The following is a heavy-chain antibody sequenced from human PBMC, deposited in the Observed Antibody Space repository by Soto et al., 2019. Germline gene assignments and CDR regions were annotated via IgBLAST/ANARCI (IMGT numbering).Heavy chain of an antibody. CDR1: ACTPRPCS. Sequence: GGALRLSRSASACTPRPCSMILVRQAPGKELEWVSAISGSGGSTYYADSVKGRFTISRDNSKNTLYLQMNSLRAEDTAVYYCAKDRVWFDVLEEHCYLNAVSGQG. CDR2: ISGSGGST. J-gene: IGHJ3*01. V-gene: IGHV3-23*01. D-gene: IGHD2-21*02. CDR3: AKDRVWFDVLEEHCYLNAV.